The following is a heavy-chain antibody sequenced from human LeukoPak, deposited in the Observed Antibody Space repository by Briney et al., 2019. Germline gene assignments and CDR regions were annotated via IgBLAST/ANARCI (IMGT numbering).Heavy chain of an antibody. Sequence: GGSLILSCGASGLTFNTYWIHWVRQAPGKGLVWVSQIKFDGSLASYADSVKGRFTISRDNTKNTLYLQMNSLGTEDTAVYYCVTGHYDSRMYFDLWGRGTLVIVSS. D-gene: IGHD3-16*01. V-gene: IGHV3-74*01. CDR3: VTGHYDSRMYFDL. J-gene: IGHJ2*01. CDR1: GLTFNTYW. CDR2: IKFDGSLA.